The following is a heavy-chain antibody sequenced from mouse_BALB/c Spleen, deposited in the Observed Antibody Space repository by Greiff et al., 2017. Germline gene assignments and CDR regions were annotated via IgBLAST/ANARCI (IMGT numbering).Heavy chain of an antibody. CDR2: ISYSGST. Sequence: ESGPGLVKPSQSLSLTCTVTGYSITSDYAWNWIRQFPGNKLEWMGYISYSGSTSYNPSLKSRISITRDTSKNQFFLQLNSVTTEDTATYYCATMITPFDYWGQGTTLTVSS. V-gene: IGHV3-2*02. J-gene: IGHJ2*01. CDR3: ATMITPFDY. CDR1: GYSITSDYA. D-gene: IGHD2-4*01.